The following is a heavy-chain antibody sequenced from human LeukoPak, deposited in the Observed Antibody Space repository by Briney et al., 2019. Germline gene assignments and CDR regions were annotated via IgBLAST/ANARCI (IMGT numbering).Heavy chain of an antibody. D-gene: IGHD6-6*01. Sequence: ASVKVSCKASGYTFTGYYMHWVRQAPGQGLEWMGWINPNSGGTNYAQKFQGRVTMTRDPSISTAYMELSRLRSDDTAVYYCARDLGGGSSSNFDYWGQGTLVTVSS. CDR3: ARDLGGGSSSNFDY. CDR2: INPNSGGT. J-gene: IGHJ4*02. CDR1: GYTFTGYY. V-gene: IGHV1-2*02.